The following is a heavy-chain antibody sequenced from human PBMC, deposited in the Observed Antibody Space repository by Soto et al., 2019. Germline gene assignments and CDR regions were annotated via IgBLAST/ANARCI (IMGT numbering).Heavy chain of an antibody. Sequence: ASVKVSCKASGYTFASCYIHWVRQAPGQGLEWMGIINPSGGSTSYAQKFQGRVTMTRDTSTSTVYMELSSLRSEDTAVYYCARDTGTYYYDSSGGLDYWGQGTLVTVSS. CDR1: GYTFASCY. D-gene: IGHD3-22*01. V-gene: IGHV1-46*01. CDR2: INPSGGST. CDR3: ARDTGTYYYDSSGGLDY. J-gene: IGHJ4*02.